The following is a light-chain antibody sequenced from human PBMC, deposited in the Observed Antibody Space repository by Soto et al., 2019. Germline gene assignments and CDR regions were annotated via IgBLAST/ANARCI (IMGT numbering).Light chain of an antibody. Sequence: QSVLTQPASVSGSPGQSITISCTGTSSDVGSYNLVSWYQQHPGKAPKLMIYEVSKRPSGVSNRFSGSKSGNTASLTISGLQAEDEADYYCCSYAGSXTPYVFGTGTKVTVL. V-gene: IGLV2-23*02. CDR2: EVS. CDR1: SSDVGSYNL. CDR3: CSYAGSXTPYV. J-gene: IGLJ1*01.